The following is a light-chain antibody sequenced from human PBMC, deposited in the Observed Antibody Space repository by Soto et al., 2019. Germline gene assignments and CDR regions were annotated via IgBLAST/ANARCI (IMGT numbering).Light chain of an antibody. J-gene: IGLJ1*01. V-gene: IGLV2-14*01. CDR3: NSFRVSHLYV. Sequence: QSALTRPASVSGSPGQTITISCTGTSSDIGGYNAVSWYQHHPGKAPKLIIYEVTHRPSGVSDRFSASKSGNTASLTISGLRAEDEADYYCNSFRVSHLYVFGTGTKSPS. CDR1: SSDIGGYNA. CDR2: EVT.